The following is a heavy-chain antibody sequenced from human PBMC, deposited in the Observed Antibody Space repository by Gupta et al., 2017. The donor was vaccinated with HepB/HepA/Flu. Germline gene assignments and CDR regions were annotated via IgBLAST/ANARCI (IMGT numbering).Heavy chain of an antibody. CDR3: AKGPYFSNARYYYMDV. CDR2: ISNGGKTI. D-gene: IGHD2/OR15-2a*01. J-gene: IGHJ6*03. V-gene: IGHV3-48*02. CDR1: GFAFSSYS. Sequence: EVQLVESGGGLVQTGGSLRLSCAASGFAFSSYSMDWVRQAPGKGLEWISHISNGGKTIYYADSVKGRFTVSRDNAKNSLYLQMNSLTDDDTALYYCAKGPYFSNARYYYMDVWGKGTSVTVSS.